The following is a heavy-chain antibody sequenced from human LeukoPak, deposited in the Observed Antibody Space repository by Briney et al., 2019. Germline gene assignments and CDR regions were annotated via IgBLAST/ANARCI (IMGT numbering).Heavy chain of an antibody. CDR2: ISSSSSNI. Sequence: GGSLRLSCAASGFTLSSYSMNWVRQAPGKGLEWVSSISSSSSNIYYADSVKGRSTISRDNPKNSLYLQMNSLRAEDTAVYYCATEWELRHGPNCENGGQGTLVRVSS. CDR3: ATEWELRHGPNCEN. V-gene: IGHV3-21*01. J-gene: IGHJ4*02. D-gene: IGHD1-26*01. CDR1: GFTLSSYS.